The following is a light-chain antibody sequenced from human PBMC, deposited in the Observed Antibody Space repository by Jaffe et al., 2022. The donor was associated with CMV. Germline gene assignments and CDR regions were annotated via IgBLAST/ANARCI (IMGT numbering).Light chain of an antibody. CDR2: GAD. J-gene: IGKJ1*01. V-gene: IGKV3-15*01. CDR1: QSVTSH. CDR3: QQYNNGWT. Sequence: ETVLTQSPATLAVSPGERASLSCRASQSVTSHLAWYQQRPGQSPRLLIYGADTRATGIPARFSGSGSGTEFTLTISSLQSEDFAIYYCQQYNNGWTFGQGTKVEIK.